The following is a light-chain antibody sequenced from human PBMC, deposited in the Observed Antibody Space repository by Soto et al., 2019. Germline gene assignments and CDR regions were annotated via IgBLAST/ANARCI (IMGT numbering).Light chain of an antibody. Sequence: EIVLTQSPGTLSLSPGERVALSCRASQSVSRTSIAWYQQKPGQAPRLLIYDSSSRATDIPDRFSGSGSGTDFTLTISRLEPEDFAVYYCQQYGGSPPKYTFGQGTKLEI. CDR1: QSVSRTS. J-gene: IGKJ2*01. V-gene: IGKV3-20*01. CDR2: DSS. CDR3: QQYGGSPPKYT.